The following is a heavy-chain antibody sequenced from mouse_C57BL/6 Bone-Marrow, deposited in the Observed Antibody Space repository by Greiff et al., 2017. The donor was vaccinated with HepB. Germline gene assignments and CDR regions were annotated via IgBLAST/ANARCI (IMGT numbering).Heavy chain of an antibody. CDR2: IWTGGGT. Sequence: QVQLQQSGPGLVAPSQSLSITCTVSGFSLTSYAISWVRQPPGKGLEWLGVIWTGGGTNYNSALKSRLSISKDNSKSQVFLKMNSLQTDDTARYYCASGWLLRYWYFDVWGTGTTVTVSS. J-gene: IGHJ1*03. V-gene: IGHV2-9-1*01. CDR1: GFSLTSYA. CDR3: ASGWLLRYWYFDV. D-gene: IGHD2-3*01.